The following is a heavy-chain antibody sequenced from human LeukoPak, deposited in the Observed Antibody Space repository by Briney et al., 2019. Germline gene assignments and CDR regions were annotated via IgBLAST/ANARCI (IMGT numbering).Heavy chain of an antibody. D-gene: IGHD6-13*01. CDR2: ISGSGGRT. CDR3: DKDYRYAIATPGRQYNWFDR. CDR1: GFTFSSYA. Sequence: NPGGSLRLSCAASGFTFSSYAMSWVRQAPRKGLEWVTAISGSGGRTYYADSVKGRFTISRDDSTNTLYLQMHSLTAEDTAVYYCDKDYRYAIATPGRQYNWFDRWGQGTRVTVSS. J-gene: IGHJ5*02. V-gene: IGHV3-23*01.